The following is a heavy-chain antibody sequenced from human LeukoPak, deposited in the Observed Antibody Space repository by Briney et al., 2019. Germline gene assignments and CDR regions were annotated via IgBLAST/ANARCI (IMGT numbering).Heavy chain of an antibody. CDR1: GFTFPTYS. CDR2: INAAADDM. V-gene: IGHV3-23*01. D-gene: IGHD3-3*01. Sequence: GGSLRLSCVASGFTFPTYSMAWVRQAPGKGLDWVSSINAAADDMYYADSVRGRFSISRDNLKNTLYLQMHSLRAEDRAIYYCAKGIFGVIHNGIDVWGQGTAVTVSS. CDR3: AKGIFGVIHNGIDV. J-gene: IGHJ6*02.